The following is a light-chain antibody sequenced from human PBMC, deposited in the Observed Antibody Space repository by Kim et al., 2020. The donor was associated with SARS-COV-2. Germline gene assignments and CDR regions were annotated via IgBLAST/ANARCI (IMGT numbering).Light chain of an antibody. CDR2: NDN. CDR3: AVWDDSLNGWV. CDR1: SSNIGSNT. J-gene: IGLJ3*02. V-gene: IGLV1-44*01. Sequence: QSVLTQPPSASGTPGQRFTISCSGGSSNIGSNTVNWYQQLPGTAPRLLVCNDNQRPSGVPDRFSGSKSGTSASLAISGLQPEDEADYYCAVWDDSLNGWVFGGGTKLTVL.